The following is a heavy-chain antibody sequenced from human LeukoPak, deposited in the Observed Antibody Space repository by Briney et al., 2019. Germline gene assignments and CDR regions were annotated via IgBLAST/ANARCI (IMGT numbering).Heavy chain of an antibody. D-gene: IGHD6-19*01. V-gene: IGHV4-59*01. CDR1: GGSISNYY. Sequence: SETLSLTCTVSGGSISNYYWSWIRQPPGKGLEWIGYIYYSGSTNYNPSLKSRVTISVDTSKNQFSLKLSSVTAADTAVYYCARGSSGWYEGGSSFDYWGQGTLVTVSS. J-gene: IGHJ4*02. CDR3: ARGSSGWYEGGSSFDY. CDR2: IYYSGST.